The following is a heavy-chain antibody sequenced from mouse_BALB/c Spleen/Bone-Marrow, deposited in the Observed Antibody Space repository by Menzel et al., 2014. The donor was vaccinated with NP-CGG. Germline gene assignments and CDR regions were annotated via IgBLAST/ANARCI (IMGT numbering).Heavy chain of an antibody. Sequence: EVKLMESGGGLVQPGGSLRLSCATSGFTFXDYYMNWVRQPPGKALEWLGFIRNKAIGYTTEYSASVKSRFTISRDNSQNILYLQMNTLRADDSATYYCARDKGRVFFDYWGQGTTLTVSS. CDR3: ARDKGRVFFDY. CDR2: IRNKAIGYTT. J-gene: IGHJ2*01. CDR1: GFTFXDYY. V-gene: IGHV7-3*02.